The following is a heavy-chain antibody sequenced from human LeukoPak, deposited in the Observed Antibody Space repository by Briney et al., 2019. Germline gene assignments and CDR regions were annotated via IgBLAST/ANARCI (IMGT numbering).Heavy chain of an antibody. V-gene: IGHV1-69*13. CDR1: GGTFSSYA. J-gene: IGHJ4*02. CDR2: IIPIFGTA. Sequence: SVKVSRKASGGTFSSYAISWVRQAPGQGLEWMGGIIPIFGTANYAQKFQGRVTITADESTSTAYMELSSLRSEDTAVYYSARDGATAVAGTSFDYWGQGTLVTVSS. CDR3: ARDGATAVAGTSFDY. D-gene: IGHD6-19*01.